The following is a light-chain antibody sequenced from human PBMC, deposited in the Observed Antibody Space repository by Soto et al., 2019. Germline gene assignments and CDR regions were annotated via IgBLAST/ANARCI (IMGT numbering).Light chain of an antibody. V-gene: IGKV1-27*01. CDR2: AAS. Sequence: DIPMTQSPSSLSASVGDRVTITCRASQGIDTYLAWYQQKPGPVPKLLIYAASTLQSGVPSRFSGSGSGTDFTLNISSLQSEDVATYFCQKYTSAPFTFGPGTKVDIK. CDR1: QGIDTY. J-gene: IGKJ3*01. CDR3: QKYTSAPFT.